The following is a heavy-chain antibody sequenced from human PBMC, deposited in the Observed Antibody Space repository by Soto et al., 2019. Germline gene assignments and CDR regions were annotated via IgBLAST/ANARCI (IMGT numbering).Heavy chain of an antibody. Sequence: QITLKESGRTLVRPTQTLTLTCTFSGFSLSTSGLSVGWIRQPPGEALEWLALIYWNDDKRYSPSLKARLTITNATSKNQVVLTMTNMDPVDTATYYCAHRPSGWYLFDYWGQGTLVTVSS. CDR1: GFSLSTSGLS. V-gene: IGHV2-5*01. CDR2: IYWNDDK. J-gene: IGHJ4*02. D-gene: IGHD6-19*01. CDR3: AHRPSGWYLFDY.